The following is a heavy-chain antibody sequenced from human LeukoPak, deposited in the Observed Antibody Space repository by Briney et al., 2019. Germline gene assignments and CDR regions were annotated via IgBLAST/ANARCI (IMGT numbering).Heavy chain of an antibody. J-gene: IGHJ3*02. V-gene: IGHV3-21*01. Sequence: GGSLRLSCAASGLNFTNYNMNWVRQAPGKGLEWVSSIHSSSGSIYYADSLKGRFTISRDNAKNSLYLQMNSLRAEDTAVYYCARDLAWDAFDIWGQGTMVTVSS. CDR1: GLNFTNYN. CDR3: ARDLAWDAFDI. CDR2: IHSSSGSI.